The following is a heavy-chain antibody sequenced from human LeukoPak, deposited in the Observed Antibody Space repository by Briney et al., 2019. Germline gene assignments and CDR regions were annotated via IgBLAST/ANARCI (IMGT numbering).Heavy chain of an antibody. D-gene: IGHD6-19*01. V-gene: IGHV3-21*04. J-gene: IGHJ6*03. CDR1: GFTFSSYS. CDR3: AKVPPSYSSGWYTYYYMDV. Sequence: SGGSLRLSCAASGFTFSSYSMNWVRQAPGKGLEWVSSISSSSSYIYYADSVKGRFTISRDNSKNTLYLQMNSLRAEDTAVYYCAKVPPSYSSGWYTYYYMDVWGKGTTVTVS. CDR2: ISSSSSYI.